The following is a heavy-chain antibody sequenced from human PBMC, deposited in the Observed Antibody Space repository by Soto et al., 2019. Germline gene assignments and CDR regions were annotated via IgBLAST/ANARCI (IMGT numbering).Heavy chain of an antibody. CDR3: AKAGYYDYVWGSYRPPFDY. D-gene: IGHD3-16*02. V-gene: IGHV1-8*01. Sequence: EASVKVSCKASGYTFTSYDINWVRQATGQGLEWMGWMNPNSGNTGYAQKFQGRVTMTRNTSISTAYMELSSLRSEDTAVYYCAKAGYYDYVWGSYRPPFDYWGQGTLVTVSS. J-gene: IGHJ4*02. CDR1: GYTFTSYD. CDR2: MNPNSGNT.